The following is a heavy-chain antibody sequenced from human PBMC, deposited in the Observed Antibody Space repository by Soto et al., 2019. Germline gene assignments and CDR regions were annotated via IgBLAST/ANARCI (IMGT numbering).Heavy chain of an antibody. CDR3: ARDQGGEFLKGSGMDV. V-gene: IGHV4-59*01. CDR2: IYYSGET. J-gene: IGHJ6*02. D-gene: IGHD3-10*01. CDR1: GDSISRYY. Sequence: QVQLQESGPGLVKPSETLSLTCTVSGDSISRYYWSWIRLSPGKGLEWIGYIYYSGETNYNPSVKSRVTISVDRTKNQFSLKLSSVTAAATAVYYCARDQGGEFLKGSGMDVWGQGTTGTVSS.